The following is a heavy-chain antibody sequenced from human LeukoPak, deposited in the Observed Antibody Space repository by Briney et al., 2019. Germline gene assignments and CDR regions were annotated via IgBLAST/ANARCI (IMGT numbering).Heavy chain of an antibody. J-gene: IGHJ6*02. CDR2: ISSSGSTI. V-gene: IGHV3-48*03. CDR1: GFTFSSYE. CDR3: ARDSGQTYYYGSGSYYRASYGMDV. Sequence: GGSLRLSCAASGFTFSSYEMNWVRQAPGKGLEWVSYISSSGSTIYYADSVKGRFTISRDNAKNSLYLQMNSLRAEDTAVYYCARDSGQTYYYGSGSYYRASYGMDVWGQGTTVTVSS. D-gene: IGHD3-10*01.